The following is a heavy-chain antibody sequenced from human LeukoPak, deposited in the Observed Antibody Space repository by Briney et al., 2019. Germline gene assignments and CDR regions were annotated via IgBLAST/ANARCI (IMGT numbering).Heavy chain of an antibody. CDR1: GFTVSSYA. J-gene: IGHJ4*02. V-gene: IGHV3-30-3*01. CDR3: ARDREHSYGPQYYFDY. Sequence: GGSLRLSCAASGFTVSSYAVHWVRQAPGKGLEWVSVISYDGSNKYYADSVKGRFTISRANSNNTLYLQMNSLRAEDTAVYYCARDREHSYGPQYYFDYWGQGTLVTVSS. D-gene: IGHD3-16*01. CDR2: ISYDGSNK.